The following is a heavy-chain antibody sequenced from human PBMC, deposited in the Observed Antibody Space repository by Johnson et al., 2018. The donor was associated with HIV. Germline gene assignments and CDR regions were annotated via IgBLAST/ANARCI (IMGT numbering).Heavy chain of an antibody. CDR2: IRYDGSNK. J-gene: IGHJ3*02. Sequence: QVQLVESGGGVVQPGRSLRLSCAASGFTFSSYDMHWVRQAPGKGLEWVAFIRYDGSNKYYADSVKGRFTISRDNSKNTLYLQMNSLRAEDTAVYYCARVAPAHDAFDIWGQGTMVTVSS. D-gene: IGHD2-2*01. CDR3: ARVAPAHDAFDI. V-gene: IGHV3-30*02. CDR1: GFTFSSYD.